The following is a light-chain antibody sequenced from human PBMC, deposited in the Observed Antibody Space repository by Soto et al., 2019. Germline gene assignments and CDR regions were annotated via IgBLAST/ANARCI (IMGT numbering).Light chain of an antibody. CDR2: GAS. V-gene: IGKV3-20*01. J-gene: IGKJ1*01. CDR1: QSVSSSY. Sequence: EVVLTQSSGTLSLSPGKRATLFCRASQSVSSSYLAWYQQKTGQAPRLLIFGASRRATGIPDRFSGSGSGTNFTLTISRLEPEDFAVYYCQQYGKLPRTFGQGTKVDI. CDR3: QQYGKLPRT.